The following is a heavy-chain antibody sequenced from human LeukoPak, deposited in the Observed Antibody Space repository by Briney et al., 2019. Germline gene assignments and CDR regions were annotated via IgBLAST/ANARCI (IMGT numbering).Heavy chain of an antibody. Sequence: PSQTLSLTCTVSGGSISSGDYYWSWIRPSPGKGREGFGNIYYSGSTYYNPSLKSRVTISVDTPKNQFSLNLSSVTAADTAVYYCARDLVYYGSGSYYPEYYFDYWGQGTLVTVSS. J-gene: IGHJ4*02. D-gene: IGHD3-10*01. CDR3: ARDLVYYGSGSYYPEYYFDY. CDR2: IYYSGST. V-gene: IGHV4-30-4*08. CDR1: GGSISSGDYY.